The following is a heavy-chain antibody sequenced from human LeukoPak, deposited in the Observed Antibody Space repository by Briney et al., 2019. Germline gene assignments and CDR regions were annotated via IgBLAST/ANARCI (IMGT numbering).Heavy chain of an antibody. Sequence: GASVRVSCKASGYIFTSYGLSWVRQAPGQGLEWMGWISANNGHTHYAQKFQGRLTITRDMSTRTVDMELRSLRSDDTAVYYCARDMRHYRYYESDEYYFNFEYWGQGTLVTASS. J-gene: IGHJ4*02. CDR2: ISANNGHT. CDR3: ARDMRHYRYYESDEYYFNFEY. D-gene: IGHD3-22*01. V-gene: IGHV1-18*01. CDR1: GYIFTSYG.